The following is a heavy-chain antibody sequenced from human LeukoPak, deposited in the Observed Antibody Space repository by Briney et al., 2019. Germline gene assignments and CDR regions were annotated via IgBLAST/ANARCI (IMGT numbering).Heavy chain of an antibody. Sequence: GGSLRLSCTASGFTFSNYWMHWVRQAPGKGLVWVARINSINSDARRIRYADAVRGRFTISRDNAKNSLYLQMNSLRAEDTALYYCAKDMGWLQLSYFDYWGQGTLVTVSS. CDR1: GFTFSNYW. D-gene: IGHD5-24*01. V-gene: IGHV3-74*01. J-gene: IGHJ4*02. CDR3: AKDMGWLQLSYFDY. CDR2: INSINSDARRI.